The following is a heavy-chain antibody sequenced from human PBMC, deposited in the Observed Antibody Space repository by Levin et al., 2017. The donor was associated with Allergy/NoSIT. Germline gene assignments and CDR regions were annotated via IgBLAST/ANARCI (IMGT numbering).Heavy chain of an antibody. CDR3: AKDPRLGGTGTHEVVNWFDP. Sequence: PGGSLRLSCGASGFTFSSYAMSWVRQAPGKGLDWVSGISGSGGTTYYIDSVKGRFTISRDNSKNTLYLQMNSLRAEDTAVYYCAKDPRLGGTGTHEVVNWFDPWGQGTLVTVSS. J-gene: IGHJ5*02. D-gene: IGHD1-1*01. CDR2: ISGSGGTT. V-gene: IGHV3-23*01. CDR1: GFTFSSYA.